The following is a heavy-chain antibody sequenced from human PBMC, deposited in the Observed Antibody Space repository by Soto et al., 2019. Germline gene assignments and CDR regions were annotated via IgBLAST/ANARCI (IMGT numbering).Heavy chain of an antibody. CDR2: IYWDDDK. CDR1: GFSLSTSGVG. Sequence: QITLKESGPTLVKPTQTLTLTCTFSGFSLSTSGVGVGWIRQPPGKALEWLALIYWDDDKRYSPSLKSRLTITKYTSKNHVVLTMTNMAPLDTATYYCAHSLIAAADIDDAFDIWGQGTMVTLSS. CDR3: AHSLIAAADIDDAFDI. D-gene: IGHD6-13*01. J-gene: IGHJ3*02. V-gene: IGHV2-5*02.